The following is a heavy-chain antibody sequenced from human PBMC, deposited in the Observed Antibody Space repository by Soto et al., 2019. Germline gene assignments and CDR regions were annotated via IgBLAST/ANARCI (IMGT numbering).Heavy chain of an antibody. J-gene: IGHJ5*02. CDR1: GYTFTSYY. Sequence: QVQLVQSGAEVKKPGASVKISCKASGYTFTSYYMHWVRQAPGEGLEWMGIINPSGDSTNYAQKFQGRVTMTRDTSTSTVYIELSRLRSEDTAVYYCARPLPGCYNWFDPWGQGTLVTVSS. V-gene: IGHV1-46*01. CDR3: ARPLPGCYNWFDP. D-gene: IGHD2-21*02. CDR2: INPSGDST.